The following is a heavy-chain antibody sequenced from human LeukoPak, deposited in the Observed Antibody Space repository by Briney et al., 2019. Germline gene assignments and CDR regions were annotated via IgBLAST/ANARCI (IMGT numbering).Heavy chain of an antibody. CDR3: ARGPRRIVVARGNWFDP. CDR2: IYDSGST. Sequence: SETLSLTCTVSGGSISSYYWTWIRQPPGRGLEWIGYIYDSGSTNYNPSLKSRVTISVDTSKNQFSLKLSSVTAADTAVYYCARGPRRIVVARGNWFDPWGQGTLVTVSS. V-gene: IGHV4-59*01. D-gene: IGHD3-22*01. J-gene: IGHJ5*02. CDR1: GGSISSYY.